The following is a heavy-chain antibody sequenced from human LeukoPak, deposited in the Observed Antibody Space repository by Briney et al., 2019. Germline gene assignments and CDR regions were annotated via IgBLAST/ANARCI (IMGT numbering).Heavy chain of an antibody. CDR1: GYTFSGYY. CDR2: INPNSGGT. D-gene: IGHD3-16*01. Sequence: ASVKVSCKASGYTFSGYYMHWVRQAPGQGLEWVGWINPNSGGTNYARNFQGRVTMTRDTSISTVYMELSRLRSDDTAVYYCAREGSRVGAPKPPSDYWGQGTLVTVSS. CDR3: AREGSRVGAPKPPSDY. J-gene: IGHJ4*02. V-gene: IGHV1-2*02.